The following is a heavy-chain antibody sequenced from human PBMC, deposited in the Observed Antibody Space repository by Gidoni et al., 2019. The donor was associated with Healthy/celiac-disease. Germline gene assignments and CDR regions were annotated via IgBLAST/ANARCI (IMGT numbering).Heavy chain of an antibody. CDR2: ISWEGGST. D-gene: IGHD4-17*01. Sequence: EVQLVESGGVVVPPGGSLRLSCPASGSTFADYTMHWFRQAPGKGLEWVSLISWEGGSTYYEDSVKGRFTISRDNSEDSLYLQMNSLRTEDTALYYCAKDGANNDYCDYEPNFAYWGQGTLVTVSS. CDR1: GSTFADYT. CDR3: AKDGANNDYCDYEPNFAY. V-gene: IGHV3-43*01. J-gene: IGHJ4*02.